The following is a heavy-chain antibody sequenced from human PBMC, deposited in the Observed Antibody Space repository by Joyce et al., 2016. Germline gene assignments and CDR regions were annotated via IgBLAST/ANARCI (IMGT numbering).Heavy chain of an antibody. V-gene: IGHV1-2*02. CDR2: INPNSGGT. CDR3: ARVEGYCSGGSCGNWFDP. Sequence: QVQLVQSGAEVKTPGASVKVSCKASGYTFTGYYIHWVRQAPGQGLEWMGWINPNSGGTKYAQKCQGRVTMTRDTSISTAYMELSRLTSDDTAVYYCARVEGYCSGGSCGNWFDPWGQGTLVTVSS. D-gene: IGHD2-15*01. J-gene: IGHJ5*02. CDR1: GYTFTGYY.